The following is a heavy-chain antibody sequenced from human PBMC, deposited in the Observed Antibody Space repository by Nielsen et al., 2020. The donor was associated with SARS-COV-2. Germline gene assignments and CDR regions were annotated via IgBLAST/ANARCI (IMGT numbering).Heavy chain of an antibody. J-gene: IGHJ6*03. D-gene: IGHD3-10*01. V-gene: IGHV6-1*01. CDR3: ARAELLWFGDAYYYYYMDV. Sequence: WIRQSPSRGLEWLGRTYYRSKWYNDYAVSVKSRITINPDTSKNQFSLQLNSVTPEDTAVYYCARAELLWFGDAYYYYYMDVWGKGTTVTVSS. CDR2: TYYRSKWYN.